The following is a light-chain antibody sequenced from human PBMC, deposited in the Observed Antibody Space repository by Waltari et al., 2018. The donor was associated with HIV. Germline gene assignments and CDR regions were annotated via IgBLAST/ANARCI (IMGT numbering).Light chain of an antibody. Sequence: QSALTPPASVSGSPGQSITISCTSTERDIGFFESVSWYPHHPHKAPQLIIYGVTHRPSGVSSRFSGSKSGDTASLTISGLRTEDEAEYYCSSYSITKNLLFGGGTTLTVL. CDR3: SSYSITKNLL. V-gene: IGLV2-14*03. CDR1: ERDIGFFES. CDR2: GVT. J-gene: IGLJ2*01.